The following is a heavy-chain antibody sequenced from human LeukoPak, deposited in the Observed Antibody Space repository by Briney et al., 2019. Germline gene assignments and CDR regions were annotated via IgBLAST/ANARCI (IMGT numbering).Heavy chain of an antibody. Sequence: SETLSLTCTVSGGSISSGSYYWSWIRQPAGTGLEWIGRIYTSGSTNYNPSLKSRVTISVDTSKNQFSLKLSSVTAADTAVYYCERGAPADFWGPDYDMDVWGKGTTVTVSS. J-gene: IGHJ6*03. CDR3: ERGAPADFWGPDYDMDV. V-gene: IGHV4-61*02. CDR1: GGSISSGSYY. D-gene: IGHD3-3*01. CDR2: IYTSGST.